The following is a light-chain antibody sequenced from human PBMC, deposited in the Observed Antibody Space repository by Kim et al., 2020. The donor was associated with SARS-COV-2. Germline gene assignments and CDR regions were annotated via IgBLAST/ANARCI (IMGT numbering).Light chain of an antibody. CDR1: SRDCGRYNY. J-gene: IGLJ2*01. CDR3: SSYAGSNDLV. CDR2: GVS. Sequence: GQSGDTSCTGTSRDCGRYNYFSWYQHHPGKAPNLIICGVSKRPTGVPDRFSGAKSGNTASLTVSGLQAEDEADYYCSSYAGSNDLVFGGGTQLTVL. V-gene: IGLV2-8*01.